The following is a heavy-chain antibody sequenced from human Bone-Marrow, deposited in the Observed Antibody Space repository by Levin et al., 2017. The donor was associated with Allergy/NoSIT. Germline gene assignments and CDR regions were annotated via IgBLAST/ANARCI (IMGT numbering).Heavy chain of an antibody. J-gene: IGHJ4*02. V-gene: IGHV3-53*01. Sequence: GESLKISCAASGFIVSSKYMNWVRQAPGKGLEWVSVIYSGGSTYYADSVKGRFTISRDNSKNTLYLQMNSLRVEDTAVYYCAGGAPGYYGSGSYLVYWGQGTLVTVSS. CDR2: IYSGGST. CDR3: AGGAPGYYGSGSYLVY. CDR1: GFIVSSKY. D-gene: IGHD3-10*01.